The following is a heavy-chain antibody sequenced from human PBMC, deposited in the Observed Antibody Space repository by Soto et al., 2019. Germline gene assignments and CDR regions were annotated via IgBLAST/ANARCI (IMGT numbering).Heavy chain of an antibody. Sequence: GASVKVSCKASGYTFTSYGISWVRQAPGQGLEWMGWISPYNGNTNYAQKLQGRVTMTRDTSTSTVYMELSSLRSEDTAVYYCARTLGDYYGSGSYYNGDYYYYGMDVWGQGTTVTVSS. D-gene: IGHD3-10*01. CDR3: ARTLGDYYGSGSYYNGDYYYYGMDV. CDR2: ISPYNGNT. J-gene: IGHJ6*02. CDR1: GYTFTSYG. V-gene: IGHV1-18*01.